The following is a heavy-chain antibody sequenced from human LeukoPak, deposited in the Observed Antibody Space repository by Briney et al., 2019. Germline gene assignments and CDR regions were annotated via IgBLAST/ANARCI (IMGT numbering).Heavy chain of an antibody. D-gene: IGHD3-22*01. CDR3: AKDKLRSTNYYDSSGYILDY. V-gene: IGHV3-11*01. Sequence: PGGSLRLSCAASGFTFRDYYMTWIRQAPGKGLEWVSYISNSGGATYYADSVKGRFTISRDNSKNSLYLQMNSLRTEDTALYYCAKDKLRSTNYYDSSGYILDYWGQGTLVTVSS. J-gene: IGHJ4*02. CDR2: ISNSGGAT. CDR1: GFTFRDYY.